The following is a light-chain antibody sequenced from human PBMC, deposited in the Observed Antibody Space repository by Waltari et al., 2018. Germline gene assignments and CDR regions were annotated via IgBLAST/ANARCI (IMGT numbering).Light chain of an antibody. CDR1: SSNIGTNY. CDR2: DTE. J-gene: IGLJ2*01. CDR3: GTWDSSLSAVV. Sequence: QSVLTQPPSVSAAPGQKVTISCYGSSSNIGTNYVSWYQRLPGTAPKLLIYDTEKRPSGSPDRVAGSKAGTSATLGITGLQTGDEADYYCGTWDSSLSAVVFGGGTKLTVL. V-gene: IGLV1-51*01.